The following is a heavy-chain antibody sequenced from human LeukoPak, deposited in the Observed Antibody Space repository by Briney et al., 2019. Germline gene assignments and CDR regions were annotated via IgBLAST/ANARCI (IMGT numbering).Heavy chain of an antibody. CDR1: GGSISSYY. V-gene: IGHV4-59*01. Sequence: SETLSLTCTVSGGSISSYYWSWIRQPPGKGLEWIGYIYYSGSTNYNPSLKSRVTISVDTSKNQFSLKLSSVTAADTAVYYCARVDSDFWSGSRGSFDYWGQGTLVTVSS. J-gene: IGHJ4*02. D-gene: IGHD3-3*01. CDR3: ARVDSDFWSGSRGSFDY. CDR2: IYYSGST.